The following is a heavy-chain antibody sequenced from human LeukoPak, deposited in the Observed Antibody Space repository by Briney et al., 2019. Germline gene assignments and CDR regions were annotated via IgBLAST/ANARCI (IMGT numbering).Heavy chain of an antibody. CDR3: ARSKGYSSSWYGPFDP. D-gene: IGHD6-13*01. V-gene: IGHV1-18*01. Sequence: ASVKVSCKASNYTFTSYGISWVRQAPGQGLEWMAWINAYNGDTNYAQKLQGRVTLATDTSTSTAYMELRSLRSDDTAVYYCARSKGYSSSWYGPFDPWGQGTLVTVSS. J-gene: IGHJ5*02. CDR1: NYTFTSYG. CDR2: INAYNGDT.